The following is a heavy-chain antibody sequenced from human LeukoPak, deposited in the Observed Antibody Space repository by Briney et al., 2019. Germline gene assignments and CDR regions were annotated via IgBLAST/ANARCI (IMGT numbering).Heavy chain of an antibody. CDR3: ARDQRYSYGPRGFDY. CDR2: IYYSGST. D-gene: IGHD5-18*01. J-gene: IGHJ4*02. V-gene: IGHV4-59*01. Sequence: SETLSLTCTVYGGSISSYYWSWIRQPPGKGLEWIGYIYYSGSTNYNPSLKSRVTISVDTSKNQFSLKLSSVTAADTAVYYCARDQRYSYGPRGFDYWGQGTLVTVSS. CDR1: GGSISSYY.